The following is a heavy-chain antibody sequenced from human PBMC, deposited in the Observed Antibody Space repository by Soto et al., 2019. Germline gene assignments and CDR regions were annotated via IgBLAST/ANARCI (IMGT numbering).Heavy chain of an antibody. D-gene: IGHD1-1*01. CDR2: SSNSGSLT. CDR1: GFTFSDHY. Sequence: PGGSLRLSCAASGFTFSDHYMSWIRQAPGKGLEWIGYSSNSGSLTRYADSVKGRFSISRDNAKNSLYLQINSLRGDDTAIYYCVRSGDNYNRLDYWGPRTLLTVST. J-gene: IGHJ4*02. CDR3: VRSGDNYNRLDY. V-gene: IGHV3-11*06.